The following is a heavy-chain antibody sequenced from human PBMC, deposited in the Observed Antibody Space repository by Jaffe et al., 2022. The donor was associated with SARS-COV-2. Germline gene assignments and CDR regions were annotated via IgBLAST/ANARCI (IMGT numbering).Heavy chain of an antibody. CDR1: GYTFTSYG. CDR3: ARGYCSGGSCYSYYYYYGMDV. CDR2: ISAYNGNT. Sequence: QVQLVQSGAEVKKPGASVKVSCKASGYTFTSYGISWVRQAPGQGLEWMGWISAYNGNTNYAQKLQGRVTMTTDTSTSTAYMELRSLRSDDTAVYYCARGYCSGGSCYSYYYYYGMDVWGQGTTVTVSS. V-gene: IGHV1-18*01. J-gene: IGHJ6*02. D-gene: IGHD2-15*01.